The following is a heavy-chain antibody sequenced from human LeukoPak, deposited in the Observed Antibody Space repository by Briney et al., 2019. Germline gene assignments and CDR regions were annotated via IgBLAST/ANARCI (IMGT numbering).Heavy chain of an antibody. CDR2: ISWNSGSI. J-gene: IGHJ4*02. V-gene: IGHV3-9*01. Sequence: GRSLRLSCAASGFTFDDYAMHWVRQAPGKGLEWVSGISWNSGSIGYADSVKGRFTISRDNAKNSLYLQMNSVRAEDTASYYCAKGLGDYWGQGTLVTVSS. CDR3: AKGLGDY. CDR1: GFTFDDYA.